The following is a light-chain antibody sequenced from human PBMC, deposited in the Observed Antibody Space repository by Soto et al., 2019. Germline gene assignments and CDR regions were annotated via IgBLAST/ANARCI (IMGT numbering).Light chain of an antibody. V-gene: IGKV3-20*01. Sequence: EIVLTQSPGTLSLSAGERATLSCRASQSVSSSYLAWYQQKPGQAPRLLIYAASSKATGIPDRFSGSGSGTDFTLTISRLEPEDFAVYYCQQYGSSPRTFGQGTKLEIK. CDR1: QSVSSSY. J-gene: IGKJ2*01. CDR3: QQYGSSPRT. CDR2: AAS.